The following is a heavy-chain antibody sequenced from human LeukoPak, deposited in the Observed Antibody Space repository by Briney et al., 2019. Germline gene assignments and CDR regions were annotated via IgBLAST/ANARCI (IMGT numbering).Heavy chain of an antibody. CDR3: ARDMGDYGGNSGY. D-gene: IGHD4-23*01. J-gene: IGHJ4*02. Sequence: GESLRLSCAASGFTVSSNYMSWVRQAPGKGLEWVSVIYSGGSTYYADSVKGRFTISRDKSKNTLYLQMNSLRAEDTAVYYCARDMGDYGGNSGYWGQGTLVTVSS. CDR1: GFTVSSNY. CDR2: IYSGGST. V-gene: IGHV3-53*01.